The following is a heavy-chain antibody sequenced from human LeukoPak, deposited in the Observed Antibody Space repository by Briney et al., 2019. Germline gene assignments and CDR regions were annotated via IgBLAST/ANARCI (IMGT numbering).Heavy chain of an antibody. CDR2: IYYSGST. CDR1: GGSISSTGYY. CDR3: AGTYYYDSSGYCHDY. Sequence: PSETLSLTCTVSGGSISSTGYYWGWIRQPPGKGLEWIGSIYYSGSTYYNPSLKSRVTISVDTSKNQFSLKLSSVTAADTAVYYCAGTYYYDSSGYCHDYWGQGTLVTVSS. V-gene: IGHV4-39*01. D-gene: IGHD3-22*01. J-gene: IGHJ4*02.